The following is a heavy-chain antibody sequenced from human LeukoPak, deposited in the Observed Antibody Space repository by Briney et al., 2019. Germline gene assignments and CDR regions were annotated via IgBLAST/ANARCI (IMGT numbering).Heavy chain of an antibody. V-gene: IGHV3-23*01. CDR3: AKCPGYSSSWYDY. J-gene: IGHJ4*02. D-gene: IGHD6-13*01. CDR1: GFTFSNYA. CDR2: ISSGGGST. Sequence: GGSLRLSRAASGFTFSNYAMSWVRQAPGKGLEWVSAISSGGGSTYYADSVKGRFTISRDNSKNTLYLQMNSLRAEDTAVYYCAKCPGYSSSWYDYWGQGTLVTVSS.